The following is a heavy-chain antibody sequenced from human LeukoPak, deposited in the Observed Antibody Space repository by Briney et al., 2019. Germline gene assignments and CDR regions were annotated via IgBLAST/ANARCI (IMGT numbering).Heavy chain of an antibody. V-gene: IGHV1-8*01. CDR2: MNPNSGNT. D-gene: IGHD3-10*01. J-gene: IGHJ4*02. CDR3: ATQEIKYYYGSGSYYGGY. CDR1: GYTFTIYD. Sequence: GASVKVSCKASGYTFTIYDTNWVRQATGQGLEWMGWMNPNSGNTGYAQKFQGRVTTTRNTSISTAYMELSSLRSEHTAVYYCATQEIKYYYGSGSYYGGYWGQGTLVTVSS.